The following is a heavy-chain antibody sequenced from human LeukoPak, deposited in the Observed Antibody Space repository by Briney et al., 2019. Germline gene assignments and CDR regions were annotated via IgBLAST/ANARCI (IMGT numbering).Heavy chain of an antibody. CDR1: GGSISSYY. D-gene: IGHD2-2*01. V-gene: IGHV4-59*01. Sequence: SETLSLTCTVSGGSISSYYWSRIRQPPGKGLEWIGYIYYSGSTNYNPSLKSRVTISVDTSKNQFSLKLSSVTAADTAVYYCAGIVVVPAATPRDAFDIWGQGTMVTVSS. J-gene: IGHJ3*02. CDR2: IYYSGST. CDR3: AGIVVVPAATPRDAFDI.